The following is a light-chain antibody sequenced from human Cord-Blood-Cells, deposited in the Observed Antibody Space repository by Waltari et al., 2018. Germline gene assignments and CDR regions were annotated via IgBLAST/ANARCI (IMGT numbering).Light chain of an antibody. V-gene: IGKV3-15*01. Sequence: IVMTQSPATLSVSPGERATLSCRASQSVSSNLAWYQQKPGQAPRRLLYGAATRATSSTARCSGSGASTKFIITISSRQSEDDAVYYCHQYNNCPPLTFGGGTKVEIK. CDR2: GAA. CDR3: HQYNNCPPLT. J-gene: IGKJ4*01. CDR1: QSVSSN.